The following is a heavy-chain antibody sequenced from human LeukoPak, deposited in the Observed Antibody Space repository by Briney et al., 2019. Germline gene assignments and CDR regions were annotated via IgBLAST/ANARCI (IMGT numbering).Heavy chain of an antibody. CDR1: GFTFSSYS. J-gene: IGHJ4*02. Sequence: GGSLRLSCAASGFTFSSYSMNWVRQTPGKGLGWISYISSTSSTIYFADSVKGRFTISRDNAKNSLYLQMNSLRAEDTAVYYCAKDLRDPLDYWGQGTLVTVSS. V-gene: IGHV3-48*01. CDR3: AKDLRDPLDY. CDR2: ISSTSSTI.